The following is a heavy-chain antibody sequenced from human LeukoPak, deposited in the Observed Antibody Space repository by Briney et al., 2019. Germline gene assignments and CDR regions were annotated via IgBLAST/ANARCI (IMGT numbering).Heavy chain of an antibody. CDR3: ARGPSIAARLDAFDI. D-gene: IGHD6-6*01. CDR2: INHSGST. V-gene: IGHV4-34*01. CDR1: GGSFSGYY. Sequence: KPSGTLSLTCAVYGGSFSGYYWSWIRQPPGKGLEWIGEINHSGSTNYNPPLKSRVTISVDTSKNQFSLKLSSVTAADTAVYYCARGPSIAARLDAFDIWGQGTMVTVSS. J-gene: IGHJ3*02.